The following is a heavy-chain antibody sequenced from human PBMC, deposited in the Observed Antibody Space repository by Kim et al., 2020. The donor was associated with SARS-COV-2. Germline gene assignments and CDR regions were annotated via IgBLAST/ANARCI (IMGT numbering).Heavy chain of an antibody. CDR2: IIPIFGTA. D-gene: IGHD4-17*01. CDR1: GGTFSSYA. Sequence: SVKVSCKASGGTFSSYAISCVRQAPGQGLEWMGGIIPIFGTANYAQKFQGRVTITADESTSTAYMELSSLRSEDTALYYFARDSDYGVGLEDYWGQGTLVTVS. J-gene: IGHJ4*02. CDR3: ARDSDYGVGLEDY. V-gene: IGHV1-69*13.